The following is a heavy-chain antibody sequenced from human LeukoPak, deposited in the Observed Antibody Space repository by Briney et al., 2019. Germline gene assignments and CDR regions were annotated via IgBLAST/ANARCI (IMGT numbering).Heavy chain of an antibody. CDR1: GITFSSYS. CDR3: AKSSEYYYGSGSYYAFFDY. Sequence: GGSLRLSCAASGITFSSYSMNWVRQAPGKGLEWVSSISSRGTYIYYAESVKGRFTISRDNAKSALYLQMNSLRDEDTAVYYCAKSSEYYYGSGSYYAFFDYWGQGTLVTVSS. CDR2: ISSRGTYI. D-gene: IGHD3-10*01. J-gene: IGHJ4*02. V-gene: IGHV3-21*01.